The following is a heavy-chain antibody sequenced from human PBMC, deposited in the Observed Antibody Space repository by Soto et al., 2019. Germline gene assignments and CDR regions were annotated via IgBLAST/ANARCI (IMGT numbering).Heavy chain of an antibody. Sequence: GGSLRLSCAASGFTFSAYAMHWVRQAPDKGLEWVAVISDDGLNKYYRDSLKGRFTISRDNSKNTLHLQMNSLRPEDTAVYYCAQAREDLVLLVALESWSQGTRVTVSS. CDR3: AQAREDLVLLVALES. V-gene: IGHV3-30*18. D-gene: IGHD2-8*01. CDR2: ISDDGLNK. CDR1: GFTFSAYA. J-gene: IGHJ4*02.